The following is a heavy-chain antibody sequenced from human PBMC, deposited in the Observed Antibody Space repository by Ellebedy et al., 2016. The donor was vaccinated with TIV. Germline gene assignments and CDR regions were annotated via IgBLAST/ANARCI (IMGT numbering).Heavy chain of an antibody. CDR2: INPNSGGT. CDR1: GYTFAGSY. Sequence: AASVKVSCKASGYTFAGSYMHWVRQAPGQGLESLGWINPNSGGTNYAQKFQGWVTMTRDTSISTAYMELSRLKSDDTAIYYCARTYSGNYGLGYYGMDVWGQGTTVTVSS. V-gene: IGHV1-2*04. J-gene: IGHJ6*02. CDR3: ARTYSGNYGLGYYGMDV. D-gene: IGHD1-26*01.